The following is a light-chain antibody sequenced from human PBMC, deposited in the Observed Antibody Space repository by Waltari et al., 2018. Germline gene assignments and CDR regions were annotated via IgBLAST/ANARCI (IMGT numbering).Light chain of an antibody. J-gene: IGKJ5*01. Sequence: EIVLTQSPATLSWSPGDGATLSFGASHFVASAYLAWYQHKPGLAPRLLIYRASTRATGIPNRFSGSGSGTDFTLTISRLEPEDFAVYYFQQYSSHGEITFGRGTRLEIK. CDR2: RAS. CDR1: HFVASAY. V-gene: IGKV3D-20*01. CDR3: QQYSSHGEIT.